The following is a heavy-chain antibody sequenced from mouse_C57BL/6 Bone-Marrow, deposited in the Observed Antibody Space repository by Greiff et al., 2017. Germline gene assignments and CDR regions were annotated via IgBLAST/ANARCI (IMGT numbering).Heavy chain of an antibody. Sequence: QVQLQQPGAELVKPGASVKLSCKASGYTFTSYWMHWVQQRPGQGLEWIGMIPPNSGSTNYNEKFKSKATLTVDKSSSTAYMQLSSLTSEDSAVYYCASGFITTVDWDFDVWGTGTTVTVSS. V-gene: IGHV1-64*01. CDR3: ASGFITTVDWDFDV. J-gene: IGHJ1*03. D-gene: IGHD1-1*01. CDR2: IPPNSGST. CDR1: GYTFTSYW.